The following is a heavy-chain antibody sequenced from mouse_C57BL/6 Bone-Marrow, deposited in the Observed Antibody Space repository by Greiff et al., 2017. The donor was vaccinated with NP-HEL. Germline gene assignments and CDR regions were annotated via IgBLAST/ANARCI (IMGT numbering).Heavy chain of an antibody. CDR2: IYPGSGST. V-gene: IGHV1-55*01. J-gene: IGHJ2*01. CDR3: AISTYDYVDY. CDR1: GYTFTSYW. D-gene: IGHD2-3*01. Sequence: VQLQQPGAELVKPGASVTMSCKASGYTFTSYWITWVKQRPGQGLEWIGDIYPGSGSTNYNAKLKSKATLTVDSSCRTAYMQLSSLTAEDSAVYYWAISTYDYVDYWGQGTTLTVSS.